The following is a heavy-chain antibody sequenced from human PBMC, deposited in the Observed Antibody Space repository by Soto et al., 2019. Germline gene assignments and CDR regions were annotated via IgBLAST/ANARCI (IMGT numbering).Heavy chain of an antibody. V-gene: IGHV3-33*01. CDR3: AREVEQGLDY. D-gene: IGHD6-19*01. CDR2: IWYDGRNM. Sequence: QVQLVESGGGVVQPGGSLRLSCAASGSGFTFSSYAMHWVRQAPGKGLEWVAAIWYDGRNMYYADSVKGRFTIYRDNSKNTLYLQMNSRRAGDTAVYYCAREVEQGLDYWGQGTLVTVSS. CDR1: GSGFTFSSYA. J-gene: IGHJ4*02.